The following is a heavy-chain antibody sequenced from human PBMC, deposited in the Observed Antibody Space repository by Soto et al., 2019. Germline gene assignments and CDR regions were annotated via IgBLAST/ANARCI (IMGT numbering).Heavy chain of an antibody. CDR2: ISGSGGST. Sequence: VGSLRLSCAASGFTFSSYAMSWVRQAPGKGLEWVSAISGSGGSTYYADSVKGRFTISRDNSKNTLYLQMNSLRAEDTAVYYCAKDFYYDSSAHWGQGTLVTVSS. J-gene: IGHJ4*02. V-gene: IGHV3-23*01. CDR1: GFTFSSYA. D-gene: IGHD3-22*01. CDR3: AKDFYYDSSAH.